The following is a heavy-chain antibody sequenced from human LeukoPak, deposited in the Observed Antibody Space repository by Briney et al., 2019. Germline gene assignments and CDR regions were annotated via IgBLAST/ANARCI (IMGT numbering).Heavy chain of an antibody. Sequence: VASVKVSXKASGYTFTSYYMHWVRQAPGQGLEWMGIINPSGGSTSYAQKFQGRVTMTRDTSTSTVYMELSSLRSEDTAVYYCARDRRAYYYDSSGYYYAGYWGQGTLVTVSS. D-gene: IGHD3-22*01. CDR3: ARDRRAYYYDSSGYYYAGY. CDR2: INPSGGST. CDR1: GYTFTSYY. J-gene: IGHJ4*02. V-gene: IGHV1-46*03.